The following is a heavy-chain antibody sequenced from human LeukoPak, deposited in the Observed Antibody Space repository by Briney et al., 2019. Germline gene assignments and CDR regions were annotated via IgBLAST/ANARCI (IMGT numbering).Heavy chain of an antibody. D-gene: IGHD3-22*01. V-gene: IGHV3-23*01. CDR1: GGTFSIYA. Sequence: GASVKVSCKASGGTFSIYAMSWVRQAPGKGLQWVSGISGSGETANYADSVKGRFTIFRDNSKDTLYLQMNSLRAEDTAVYYCAKDYDSSGYYILDYWGQGTLVTVSS. CDR3: AKDYDSSGYYILDY. CDR2: ISGSGETA. J-gene: IGHJ4*02.